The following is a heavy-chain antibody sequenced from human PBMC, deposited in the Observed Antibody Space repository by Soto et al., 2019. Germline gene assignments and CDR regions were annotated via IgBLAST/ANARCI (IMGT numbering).Heavy chain of an antibody. CDR2: ISYDGSNK. V-gene: IGHV3-30*18. J-gene: IGHJ4*02. CDR3: AKDYSSGWYVDFDY. CDR1: GFTFSSYG. D-gene: IGHD6-19*01. Sequence: GGSLSLSCAASGFTFSSYGMHWVRQAPGKGLEWVAVISYDGSNKYYADSVKGRFTISRDNSKNTLYLQMNSLRAEDTAVYYCAKDYSSGWYVDFDYWGQGTLVTVSS.